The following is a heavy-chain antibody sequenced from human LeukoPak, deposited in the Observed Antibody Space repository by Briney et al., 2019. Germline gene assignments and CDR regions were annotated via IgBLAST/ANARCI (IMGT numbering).Heavy chain of an antibody. J-gene: IGHJ4*02. D-gene: IGHD3-22*01. V-gene: IGHV4-39*01. CDR2: IYYSGST. CDR1: GGSISSSSYY. Sequence: SETLSLTYTVSGGSISSSSYYWGWIRQPPGKGLEWIGSIYYSGSTYYNPSLKSRVTISVDTSKNQFSLKLSSVTAADTAVYYCARRYSSGWYGYYYDSSGYSGYFEYWGQGTLVTVSS. CDR3: ARRYSSGWYGYYYDSSGYSGYFEY.